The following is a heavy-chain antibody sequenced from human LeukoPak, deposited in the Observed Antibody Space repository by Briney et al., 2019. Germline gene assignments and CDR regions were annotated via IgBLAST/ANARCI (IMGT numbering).Heavy chain of an antibody. Sequence: ASVKVSCKASGGTFSSYAISWVRQAPGQGLEWMGRIIPIFGIANYAQKFQGRVTITADKSTSTAYMELSSLRSEDTAVYYCARPQPYSSGNDWFDPRGQGTLVTVSS. D-gene: IGHD6-25*01. CDR2: IIPIFGIA. J-gene: IGHJ5*02. V-gene: IGHV1-69*04. CDR1: GGTFSSYA. CDR3: ARPQPYSSGNDWFDP.